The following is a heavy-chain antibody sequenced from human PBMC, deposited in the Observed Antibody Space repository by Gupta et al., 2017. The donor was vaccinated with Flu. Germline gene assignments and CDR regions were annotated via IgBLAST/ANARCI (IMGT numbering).Heavy chain of an antibody. CDR2: ISSSSSYT. CDR3: AREKIQIPTYYYDIIVDYPRHFGGMDV. D-gene: IGHD3-22*01. V-gene: IGHV3-11*05. Sequence: QVQLVESGGGLVKPGGSLRLSCAASGFTFSDYYMSWIRQAPGKGLGWVSYISSSSSYTNYADSVKGRFTISRDNAKNALYLQMNSLRAEDTAVYYCAREKIQIPTYYYDIIVDYPRHFGGMDVWGQGTTVTVSS. CDR1: GFTFSDYY. J-gene: IGHJ6*02.